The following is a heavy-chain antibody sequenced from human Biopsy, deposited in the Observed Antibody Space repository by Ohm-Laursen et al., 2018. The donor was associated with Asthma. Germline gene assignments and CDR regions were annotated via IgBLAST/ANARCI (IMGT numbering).Heavy chain of an antibody. CDR1: GDYFSNYA. CDR2: LIPVLGTP. D-gene: IGHD5-12*01. CDR3: ARGYSGSDRIVYYYSGLEV. Sequence: TVQDSCKASGDYFSNYAISWVRQAPGQGLEWMGGLIPVLGTPDHAQMFEGRVTITADESTSTAYMELSSLSSEDTAVYYCARGYSGSDRIVYYYSGLEVWGQGTTVTVSS. J-gene: IGHJ6*02. V-gene: IGHV1-69*01.